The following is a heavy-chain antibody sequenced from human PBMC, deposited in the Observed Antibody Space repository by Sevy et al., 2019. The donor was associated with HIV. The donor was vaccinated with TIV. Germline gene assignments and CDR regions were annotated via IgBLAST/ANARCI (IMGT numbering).Heavy chain of an antibody. Sequence: GGSLRLSCAASGFTFSSYWMHWVRQAPGKGLLWVSLINGDGGSANYAYSVKGRFIISRDNAKNTLYLQMNSLRAEDTAMYYCARAYAHYGDSIGFYYGMDVWGQGITVTVSS. CDR3: ARAYAHYGDSIGFYYGMDV. D-gene: IGHD4-17*01. J-gene: IGHJ6*02. CDR1: GFTFSSYW. CDR2: INGDGGSA. V-gene: IGHV3-74*01.